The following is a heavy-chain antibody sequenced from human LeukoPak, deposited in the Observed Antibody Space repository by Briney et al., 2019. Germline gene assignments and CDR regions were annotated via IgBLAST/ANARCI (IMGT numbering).Heavy chain of an antibody. CDR3: ARESLGAVDY. CDR2: IRYDGTNK. CDR1: GFTFSGYG. Sequence: PGGSLRLSCAASGFTFSGYGMHWVRQAPGKGLEWVAAIRYDGTNKYYADSVSGRFTISRDNSKNTLNLQMNSLRAEDTALYYCARESLGAVDYWGQGTLVTVSS. D-gene: IGHD1-26*01. V-gene: IGHV3-33*01. J-gene: IGHJ4*02.